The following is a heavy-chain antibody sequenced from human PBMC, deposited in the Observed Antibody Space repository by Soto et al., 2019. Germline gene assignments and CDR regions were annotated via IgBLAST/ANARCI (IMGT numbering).Heavy chain of an antibody. V-gene: IGHV3-23*01. D-gene: IGHD3-22*01. CDR2: ISGSGGST. CDR3: AKALKTYYYDSSGYYSTPIYFDY. Sequence: EVQLLESGGGLVQPGGSLRLSCAASGFTFSSYAMSWVRQAPGKGLEWVSAISGSGGSTYYADSVKGRFTISRDNSKNTLYLQMNSLRAEDTAVYYCAKALKTYYYDSSGYYSTPIYFDYWGQGTLVTVSS. CDR1: GFTFSSYA. J-gene: IGHJ4*02.